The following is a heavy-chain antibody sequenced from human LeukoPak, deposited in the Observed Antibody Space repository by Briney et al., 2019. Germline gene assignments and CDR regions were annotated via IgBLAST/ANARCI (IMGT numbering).Heavy chain of an antibody. CDR2: IYHSGST. Sequence: SGTLSHTCAVSGGSISSSNWWSWVRQPPGKGLEWIGEIYHSGSTNYNPSLKSRVTISVDKSKNQFSLKLSSVTAADTAVYYCARRASGYETSLGFDYWGQGTLVTVSS. D-gene: IGHD5-12*01. J-gene: IGHJ4*02. CDR3: ARRASGYETSLGFDY. CDR1: GGSISSSNW. V-gene: IGHV4-4*02.